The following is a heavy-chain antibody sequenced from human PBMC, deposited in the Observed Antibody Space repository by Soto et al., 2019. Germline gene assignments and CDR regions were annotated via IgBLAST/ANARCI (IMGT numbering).Heavy chain of an antibody. V-gene: IGHV1-69*12. J-gene: IGHJ1*01. Sequence: QVQLVQSGTEVKKPGSSVMLSSKASGGTFSSYAISWVRQAPGQGLEWMGGIIPIFGTANYAQKFQGRVTITADESTSTAYMELSSLRSEDTAVYYCARGGRTARHPGGYFQHWGQGTLVTVSS. CDR1: GGTFSSYA. CDR3: ARGGRTARHPGGYFQH. D-gene: IGHD6-6*01. CDR2: IIPIFGTA.